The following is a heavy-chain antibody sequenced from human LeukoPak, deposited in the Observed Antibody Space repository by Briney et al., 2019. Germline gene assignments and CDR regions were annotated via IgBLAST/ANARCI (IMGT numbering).Heavy chain of an antibody. J-gene: IGHJ4*02. Sequence: ASVKVSCKVSGYTLTELSMHWVRQAPGKGLEWMGGFDPEDGETIYAQKFQGRVTMTEDTSTDTAYMELSSLRSEDTAVYYCATTPTGMVRGAFDYWGQGTPVTVSS. D-gene: IGHD3-10*01. CDR1: GYTLTELS. CDR2: FDPEDGET. CDR3: ATTPTGMVRGAFDY. V-gene: IGHV1-24*01.